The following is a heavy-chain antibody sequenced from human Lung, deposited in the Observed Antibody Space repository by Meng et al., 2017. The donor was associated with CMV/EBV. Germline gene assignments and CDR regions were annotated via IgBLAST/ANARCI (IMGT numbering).Heavy chain of an antibody. Sequence: LXCAVYGGSFSSYYWTWIRQPPGKGLEWIGEINHSGGTNYKPSLKSRVAILVDTSKNQFSLKLSSLTAADTAVYYCLRGPQVSWLRSRLAAFDIXGQGTMVTV. J-gene: IGHJ3*02. CDR1: GGSFSSYY. V-gene: IGHV4-34*01. CDR3: LRGPQVSWLRSRLAAFDI. CDR2: INHSGGT. D-gene: IGHD5-12*01.